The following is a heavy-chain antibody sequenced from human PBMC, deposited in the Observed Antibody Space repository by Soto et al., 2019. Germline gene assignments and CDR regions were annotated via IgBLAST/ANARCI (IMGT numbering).Heavy chain of an antibody. CDR3: ARGTYGFFDY. V-gene: IGHV4-59*01. J-gene: IGHJ4*02. Sequence: QVQLQESGPGLMRPTETLSLTCTVSGGSISSYYWTWIRQPPGKRLEWIGNIYYSGSTKYNPSLRSRVTRSVDTSKNQFSMKLSSVTAADTAVYYCARGTYGFFDYWGQGTLVTASS. CDR2: IYYSGST. D-gene: IGHD3-10*01. CDR1: GGSISSYY.